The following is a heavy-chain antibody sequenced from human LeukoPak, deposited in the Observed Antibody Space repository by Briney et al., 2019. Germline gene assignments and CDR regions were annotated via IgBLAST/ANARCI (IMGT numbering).Heavy chain of an antibody. D-gene: IGHD3-16*02. CDR1: GGSISSYY. CDR3: AKVGEYDYVWGSYRPYFDY. CDR2: IYYSGST. V-gene: IGHV4-59*08. Sequence: SETLSLTCTVSGGSISSYYWSWIRQPPGKGLEWIGYIYYSGSTNYNPSLKSRVTISVDTSKNQFSLKLSSVTAADTAVYYCAKVGEYDYVWGSYRPYFDYWGQGTLVTVSS. J-gene: IGHJ4*02.